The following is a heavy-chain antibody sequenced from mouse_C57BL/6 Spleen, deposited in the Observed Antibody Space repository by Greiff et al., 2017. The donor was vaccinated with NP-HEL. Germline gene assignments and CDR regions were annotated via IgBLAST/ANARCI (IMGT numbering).Heavy chain of an antibody. V-gene: IGHV5-16*01. J-gene: IGHJ1*03. CDR2: INYDGSST. CDR1: GFTFSDYY. CDR3: ARWLLRWYFDV. D-gene: IGHD2-3*01. Sequence: EVKLVESEGGLVQPGSSMKLSCTASGFTFSDYYMAWVRQVPEKGLEWVANINYDGSSTYYLDSLKSRFIISRDNAKNILYLQMSSLKSEDTATYYCARWLLRWYFDVWGTGTTVTVSS.